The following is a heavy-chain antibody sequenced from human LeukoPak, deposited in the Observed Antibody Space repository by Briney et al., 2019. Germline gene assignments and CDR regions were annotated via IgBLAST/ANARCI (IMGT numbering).Heavy chain of an antibody. J-gene: IGHJ5*02. D-gene: IGHD2-15*01. V-gene: IGHV1-2*02. CDR1: GYTFTGYY. CDR3: ASTAGLYCSGGSCYEGPNWFDP. CDR2: INPNSGGT. Sequence: ASVKVSCKASGYTFTGYYMHWVRQAPGQGLEWMGWINPNSGGTNYAQKFQGRVTMTRDTSISTAYMELSRLRSDDTAVYYCASTAGLYCSGGSCYEGPNWFDPWGQGTLVTVSS.